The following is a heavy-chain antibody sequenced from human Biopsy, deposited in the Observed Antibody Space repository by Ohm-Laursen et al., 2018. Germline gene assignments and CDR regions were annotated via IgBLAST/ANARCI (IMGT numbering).Heavy chain of an antibody. D-gene: IGHD4-17*01. CDR1: GFTFADHA. V-gene: IGHV3-9*01. CDR2: ISWNSDKI. CDR3: TKDQDYGDYGMDV. J-gene: IGHJ6*02. Sequence: SLRLSCSASGFTFADHAMHWVRQPPGKGLEWVSGISWNSDKIGYADSVKGRFTISRDNAKNSLYLQMNSLRAEDTAFYYCTKDQDYGDYGMDVWGQGTTATVSS.